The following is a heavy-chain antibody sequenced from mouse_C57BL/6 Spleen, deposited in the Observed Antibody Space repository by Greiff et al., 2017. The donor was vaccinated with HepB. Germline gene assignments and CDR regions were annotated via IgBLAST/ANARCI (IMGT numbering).Heavy chain of an antibody. CDR2: IYPGDGDT. CDR3: ARVTTVVATNFDY. J-gene: IGHJ2*01. CDR1: GYAFSSYW. D-gene: IGHD1-1*01. Sequence: LVESGAELVKPGASVKISCKASGYAFSSYWMNWVKQRPGKGLEWIGQIYPGDGDTNYNGKFKGKATLTADKSSSTAYMQLSSLTSEDSAVYFCARVTTVVATNFDYWGQGTTLTVSS. V-gene: IGHV1-80*01.